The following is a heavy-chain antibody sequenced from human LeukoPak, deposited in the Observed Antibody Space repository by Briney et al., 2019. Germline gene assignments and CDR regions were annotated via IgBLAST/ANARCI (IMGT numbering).Heavy chain of an antibody. CDR3: ARSACVGKCTVAGNF. Sequence: GEALQISFKGSGSSFTSYWIGWGRRMPGKGRGWRGIIFPVDSHTRYSPSFQGQVTISADKSISTAYLQWSSLKASDTAMYYCARSACVGKCTVAGNFWGQGTLVTVSS. CDR2: IFPVDSHT. V-gene: IGHV5-51*01. D-gene: IGHD6-19*01. J-gene: IGHJ4*02. CDR1: GSSFTSYW.